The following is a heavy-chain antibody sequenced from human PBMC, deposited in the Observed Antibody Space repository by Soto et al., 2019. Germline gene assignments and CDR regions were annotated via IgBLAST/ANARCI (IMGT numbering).Heavy chain of an antibody. J-gene: IGHJ4*02. V-gene: IGHV3-30-3*01. Sequence: PGGSLRLSCAASGFTFNTYAMHWVRQAPGKGLEWVAVTSYDGTNKYYADSVKGRFTISRDNSKNTLYLQMNSLRAEDTAVYYCARVSRAMIVVVITVSFDSWGQGTLVTVSS. CDR3: ARVSRAMIVVVITVSFDS. CDR2: TSYDGTNK. D-gene: IGHD3-22*01. CDR1: GFTFNTYA.